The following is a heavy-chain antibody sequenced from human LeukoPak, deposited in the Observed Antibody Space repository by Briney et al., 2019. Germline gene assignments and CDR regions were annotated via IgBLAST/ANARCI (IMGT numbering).Heavy chain of an antibody. D-gene: IGHD2-2*01. CDR2: ISSGGSTI. CDR3: ALDIVVVPAAAPSDY. V-gene: IGHV3-48*01. Sequence: PGGSLRLSCTASGFSFISYGMNWVRQAPGKGLEWVSYISSGGSTIYYADSVKGRFTISRDNAKNSLYLQMNSLRAEDTAVYYCALDIVVVPAAAPSDYWGQGTLVTVSS. CDR1: GFSFISYG. J-gene: IGHJ4*02.